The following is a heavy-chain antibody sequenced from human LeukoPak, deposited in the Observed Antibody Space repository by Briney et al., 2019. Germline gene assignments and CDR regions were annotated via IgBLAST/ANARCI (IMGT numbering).Heavy chain of an antibody. CDR2: ISSSSSYI. D-gene: IGHD3-10*01. V-gene: IGHV3-21*01. CDR3: ARAQRGYGSGSYWFKKYYFDY. J-gene: IGHJ4*02. Sequence: GGSLRLSCAASGFTFSSYSMNWGCQAPGKGLEWVSSISSSSSYIYYADSVKGRFTISRDNAKNSLYLQMNSLRAEDTAVYYCARAQRGYGSGSYWFKKYYFDYWGQGTLVTVSS. CDR1: GFTFSSYS.